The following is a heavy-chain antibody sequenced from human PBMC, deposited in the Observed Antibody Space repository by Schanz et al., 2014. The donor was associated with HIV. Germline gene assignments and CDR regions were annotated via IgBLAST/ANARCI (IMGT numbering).Heavy chain of an antibody. CDR2: IGGSRGGT. Sequence: VQLVESGGGVVQPGRSLRLSCAASGFTFNNYGIHWVRQAPGKGLEWVSGIGGSRGGTYYADSVKGRFTISRDNSKNTLYLQMTTLRTEDTAVYYCAKPEYDSRGNSQSHFDSWGQGTLVTVSS. V-gene: IGHV3-23*04. D-gene: IGHD3-22*01. CDR1: GFTFNNYG. CDR3: AKPEYDSRGNSQSHFDS. J-gene: IGHJ4*02.